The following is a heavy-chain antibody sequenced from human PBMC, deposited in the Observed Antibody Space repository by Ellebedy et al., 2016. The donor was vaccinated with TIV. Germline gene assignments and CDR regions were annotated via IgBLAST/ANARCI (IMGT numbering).Heavy chain of an antibody. V-gene: IGHV3-74*01. CDR2: IISDGSMT. CDR3: ARYTCTTGGEG. Sequence: GESLKISCAASGFTFSSHWMHWVRHAPGKGLVWVSRIISDGSMTNYADSVKGRFTISRDNAKNTLYLQMNSLRAEDTAVYYCARYTCTTGGEGWGQGTLVTVSS. CDR1: GFTFSSHW. J-gene: IGHJ1*01. D-gene: IGHD1-1*01.